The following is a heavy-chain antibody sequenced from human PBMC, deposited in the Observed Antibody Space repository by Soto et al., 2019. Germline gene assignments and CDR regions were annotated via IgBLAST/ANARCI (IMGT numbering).Heavy chain of an antibody. CDR3: ARDKAYYDSSGYHSLFDY. CDR1: GFTFSSYW. D-gene: IGHD3-22*01. J-gene: IGHJ4*02. V-gene: IGHV3-7*01. CDR2: IKQDGSEK. Sequence: EVQLVESGGGLVQPGGSLRLSCAASGFTFSSYWMSWVRQAPGKGLEWVANIKQDGSEKYYVDSVEGRFTISRDNAKNSLYLQMNSVRAEDTAVYYCARDKAYYDSSGYHSLFDYWGQGTLVTVSS.